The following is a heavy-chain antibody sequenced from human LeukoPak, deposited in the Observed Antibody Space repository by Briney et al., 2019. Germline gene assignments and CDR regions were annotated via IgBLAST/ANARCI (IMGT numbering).Heavy chain of an antibody. CDR2: ISAYNGNT. Sequence: GASVKVSCKASGYTFTSYGISWVRQAPGQGLEWMGWISAYNGNTNYAQKLQGRVTMTTDTSTRTAYMELRSLRSDDTAVYYCARATDYYDSSGYPFDPWGQGTLVTVSS. J-gene: IGHJ5*02. V-gene: IGHV1-18*01. CDR1: GYTFTSYG. CDR3: ARATDYYDSSGYPFDP. D-gene: IGHD3-22*01.